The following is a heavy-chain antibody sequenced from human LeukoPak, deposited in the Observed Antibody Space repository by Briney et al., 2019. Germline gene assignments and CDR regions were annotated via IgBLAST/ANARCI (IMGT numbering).Heavy chain of an antibody. D-gene: IGHD4-17*01. V-gene: IGHV3-23*01. Sequence: GGTLRLSCAASGLTFSSYDMSWARQAPGKGLEWGSSIPATGYTTYYADAVMGRFTMTRDNSKSTLYLQMNSLRAGDTAVYFCGRDPNGDYVGAFEFWGQGTLVTVSS. CDR1: GLTFSSYD. CDR3: GRDPNGDYVGAFEF. CDR2: IPATGYTT. J-gene: IGHJ3*01.